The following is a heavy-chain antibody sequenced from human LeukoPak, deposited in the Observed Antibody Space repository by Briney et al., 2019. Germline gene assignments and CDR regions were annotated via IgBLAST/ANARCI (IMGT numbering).Heavy chain of an antibody. J-gene: IGHJ4*02. Sequence: GSVKVSCKASGYNFTSYGISWVRQAPGQGLEWMGWISAYNGNTNYAQKLQGRVTMTTDTSTSTAYIELRSLRSDDTAVYYCARMYYYDSSGYYVDRFSRYYYFDYWGQGTLVTVSS. V-gene: IGHV1-18*01. CDR3: ARMYYYDSSGYYVDRFSRYYYFDY. D-gene: IGHD3-22*01. CDR2: ISAYNGNT. CDR1: GYNFTSYG.